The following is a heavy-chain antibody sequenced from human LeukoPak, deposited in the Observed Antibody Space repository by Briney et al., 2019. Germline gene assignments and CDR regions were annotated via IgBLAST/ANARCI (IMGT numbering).Heavy chain of an antibody. D-gene: IGHD3-22*01. J-gene: IGHJ4*02. CDR1: GFTFSSYA. Sequence: GGSLRLSCAASGFTFSSYALSWVRQAPGKGLEWVSGITDSGTGTYYADSVKGRFTISRDNSKNTVYLQMSSLRAEDTAVYYCARARLSTYYYDSSGYCFDYWGQGTLVTVSS. CDR2: ITDSGTGT. V-gene: IGHV3-23*01. CDR3: ARARLSTYYYDSSGYCFDY.